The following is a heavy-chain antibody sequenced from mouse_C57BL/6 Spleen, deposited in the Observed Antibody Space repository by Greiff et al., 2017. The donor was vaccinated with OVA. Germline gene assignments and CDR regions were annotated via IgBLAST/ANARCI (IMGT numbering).Heavy chain of an antibody. CDR1: GYTFTNYW. D-gene: IGHD3-2*02. V-gene: IGHV1-63*01. Sequence: VQLQQSGAELVRPGTSVKMSCKASGYTFTNYWIGWAKQRPGHGLEWIGDIYPGGGYTNYNEKFKGKATLTADKSSSTAYMQFSSLTSEDSAIYYCARGTAQATYAMDYWGQGTSVTVSS. CDR3: ARGTAQATYAMDY. J-gene: IGHJ4*01. CDR2: IYPGGGYT.